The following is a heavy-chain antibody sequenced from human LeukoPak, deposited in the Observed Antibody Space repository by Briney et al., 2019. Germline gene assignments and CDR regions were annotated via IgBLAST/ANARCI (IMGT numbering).Heavy chain of an antibody. Sequence: GGSLRLSCAASGVRFSSYSMNWVRQAPGKGLEWVSSISNSNSFIYYADSVKGRFTISRDNTKNSLYLQMNMLRAEETAVYYCARDGGYRYGSDSWGQGTLVTVSS. J-gene: IGHJ4*02. CDR1: GVRFSSYS. CDR3: ARDGGYRYGSDS. D-gene: IGHD5-18*01. V-gene: IGHV3-21*01. CDR2: ISNSNSFI.